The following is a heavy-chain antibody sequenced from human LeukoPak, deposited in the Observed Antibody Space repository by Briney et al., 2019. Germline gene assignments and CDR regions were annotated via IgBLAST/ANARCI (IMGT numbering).Heavy chain of an antibody. CDR2: ISGSGGST. V-gene: IGHV3-23*01. CDR1: GFTFSSYA. CDR3: AKDRQTYYYGSASYFPGY. Sequence: GGSLRLSCAASGFTFSSYAMSWVRQAPGKGLEWVSAISGSGGSTYYADSVKGRFTISRDNSKNTLYLQMNSLRAEDTAVYYCAKDRQTYYYGSASYFPGYWGQGTLVTVSS. J-gene: IGHJ4*02. D-gene: IGHD3-10*01.